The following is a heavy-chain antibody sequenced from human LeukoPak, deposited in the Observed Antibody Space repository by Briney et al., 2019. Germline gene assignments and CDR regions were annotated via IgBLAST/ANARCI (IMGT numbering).Heavy chain of an antibody. J-gene: IGHJ4*02. D-gene: IGHD1-26*01. CDR3: ARWSLGRELDY. V-gene: IGHV3-7*01. CDR2: IKQDGSEK. CDR1: GFTFSSYW. Sequence: GGSLRLSCAASGFTFSSYWMSWVRQAPGKGLEWVANIKQDGSEKYYVDSVKGRFTISRDNAKNSLYLQMNSLRAEDTVVYYCARWSLGRELDYWGQGTLVTVSS.